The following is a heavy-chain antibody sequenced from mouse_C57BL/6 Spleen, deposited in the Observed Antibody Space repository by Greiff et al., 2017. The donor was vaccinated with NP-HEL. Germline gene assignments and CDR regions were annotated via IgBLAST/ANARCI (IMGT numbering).Heavy chain of an antibody. V-gene: IGHV1-74*01. CDR1: GYTFTSYW. CDR2: IHPSDSDT. Sequence: LQQPGASVKVSCKASGYTFTSYWMHWVKQRPGQGLEWIGRIHPSDSDTNYNQKFKGKATLTVDKSSSTAYMQLSSLTYEDSAVYYCAMEWLLSLFAYWGQGTLVTVSA. CDR3: AMEWLLSLFAY. J-gene: IGHJ3*01. D-gene: IGHD2-3*01.